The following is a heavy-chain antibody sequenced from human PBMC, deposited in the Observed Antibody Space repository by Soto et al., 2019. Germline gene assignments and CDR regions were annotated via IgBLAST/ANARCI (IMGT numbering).Heavy chain of an antibody. Sequence: QVQLVQSGAEVKKPGASVKVSCKASGYTFTSYAISWVRQAPGQGLEWMGWISAYNGNTNYAQKLQGRVTMTTDTTTTSAYQQPRNLRSRVTAVYYRARSGPAAGYWSQGTLVTVSS. V-gene: IGHV1-18*01. D-gene: IGHD3-10*01. CDR1: GYTFTSYA. J-gene: IGHJ4*02. CDR3: ARSGPAAGY. CDR2: ISAYNGNT.